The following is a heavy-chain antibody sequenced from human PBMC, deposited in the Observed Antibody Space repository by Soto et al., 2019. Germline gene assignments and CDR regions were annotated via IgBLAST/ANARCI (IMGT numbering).Heavy chain of an antibody. V-gene: IGHV3-21*01. Sequence: GGSLRLSCAASGFTFSSYSMNWVRQAPGKGLEWVSSISSSSSYIYYADSVKGRFTISRDNAKNSLYLQMNSLRAEDTAVYYCARTPPEYCSSTSCYGGQFDYWGQGTLVTVSS. CDR2: ISSSSSYI. CDR3: ARTPPEYCSSTSCYGGQFDY. J-gene: IGHJ4*02. D-gene: IGHD2-2*01. CDR1: GFTFSSYS.